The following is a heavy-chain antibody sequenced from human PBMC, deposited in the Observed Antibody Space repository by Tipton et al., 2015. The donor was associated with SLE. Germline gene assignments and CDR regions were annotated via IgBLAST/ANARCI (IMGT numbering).Heavy chain of an antibody. D-gene: IGHD7-27*01. CDR3: VRVGTPDYYMDV. CDR2: IGWNSGYI. Sequence: SLRLSCAASGFSFDDYAMHWVRQAPGKDLEWVSGIGWNSGYIAYAESVEGRFTISRDNAKKSLYLQMNSLRPEDTAFYYCVRVGTPDYYMDVWGKGTRVTVSS. V-gene: IGHV3-9*01. J-gene: IGHJ6*03. CDR1: GFSFDDYA.